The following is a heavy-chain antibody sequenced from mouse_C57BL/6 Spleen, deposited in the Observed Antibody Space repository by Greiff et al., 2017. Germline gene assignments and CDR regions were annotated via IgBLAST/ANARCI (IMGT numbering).Heavy chain of an antibody. J-gene: IGHJ3*01. CDR1: GYTFTSYW. D-gene: IGHD2-4*01. CDR2: IDPSDSYT. Sequence: QVQLQQSGAELVRPGTSVKLSCKASGYTFTSYWMHWVKQRPGQGLEWIGVIDPSDSYTNYNQKFKGKATLTVDTSSSTAYMQLSSLTSEDSAVYYCARSEDYDLAWFAYWGQGTLVTVSA. V-gene: IGHV1-59*01. CDR3: ARSEDYDLAWFAY.